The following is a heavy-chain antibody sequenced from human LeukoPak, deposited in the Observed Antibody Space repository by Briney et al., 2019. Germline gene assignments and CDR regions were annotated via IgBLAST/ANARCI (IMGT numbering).Heavy chain of an antibody. J-gene: IGHJ2*01. Sequence: GASVKVSCKASGYTFTGYYMHWVRQAPGQGLEWMGWINPNSGGTNYAQKFQGRVTMTRDTSISTAYMELSRLRSDDTAVYYCARDASPDYGGNLYWYFDLWGRGTLVTVSS. CDR2: INPNSGGT. CDR3: ARDASPDYGGNLYWYFDL. D-gene: IGHD4-23*01. V-gene: IGHV1-2*02. CDR1: GYTFTGYY.